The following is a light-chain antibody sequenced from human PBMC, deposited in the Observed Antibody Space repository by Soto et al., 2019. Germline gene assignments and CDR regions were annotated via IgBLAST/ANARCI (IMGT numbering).Light chain of an antibody. Sequence: AIQMTQSPSSLSASVGDRVTITCRASQDIGTDLGWYQQKPGKAPNLLISAASGLQTGVPSRFSGSGSGTDFTLTISSLQPEDFATYYCQQRVNWPPTFGGGTKVEI. CDR2: AAS. CDR3: QQRVNWPPT. V-gene: IGKV1-6*01. J-gene: IGKJ4*01. CDR1: QDIGTD.